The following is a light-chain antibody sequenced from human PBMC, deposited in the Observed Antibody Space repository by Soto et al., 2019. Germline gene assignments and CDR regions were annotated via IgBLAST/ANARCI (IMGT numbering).Light chain of an antibody. CDR2: DAS. Sequence: IVLTQSPATLSLFPGERATLSCRSSESVSSYLAWYQQKPGQAPRLLIYDASNRATGIPARFSGSGSGTDFTLTISSLEPEDFAVYYCQQRSNWPPVTFGGGTKVDIK. CDR1: ESVSSY. V-gene: IGKV3-11*01. J-gene: IGKJ4*01. CDR3: QQRSNWPPVT.